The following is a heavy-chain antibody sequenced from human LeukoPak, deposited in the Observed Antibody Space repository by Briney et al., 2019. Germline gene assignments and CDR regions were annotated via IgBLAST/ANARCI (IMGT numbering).Heavy chain of an antibody. J-gene: IGHJ5*02. CDR3: ARSDNSASYDWFXX. D-gene: IGHD1-26*01. CDR2: IYPGDSET. CDR1: GYSFTTYW. V-gene: IGHV5-51*01. Sequence: GESLKISCKGSGYSFTTYWIGWVRQMPGKGLEWMGIIYPGDSETRYSPSFQGQVTISADKSISTAYLQWSSLKASDTAMYYCARSDNSASYDWFXXXXXGTLVT.